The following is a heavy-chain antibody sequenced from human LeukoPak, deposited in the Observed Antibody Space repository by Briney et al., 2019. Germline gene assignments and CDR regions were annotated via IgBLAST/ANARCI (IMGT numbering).Heavy chain of an antibody. D-gene: IGHD2-21*01. CDR1: GGSISSSSYY. CDR2: IYYSGST. V-gene: IGHV4-39*07. CDR3: ARTFPARQASFAY. Sequence: SETLSLTCTVSGGSISSSSYYWGWIRHPPGKGLEWIGSIYYSGSTYYNPSLKSRVTISVDTSKNQFSLKLSSVTAADTAVYYCARTFPARQASFAYWGQGTLVTVSS. J-gene: IGHJ4*02.